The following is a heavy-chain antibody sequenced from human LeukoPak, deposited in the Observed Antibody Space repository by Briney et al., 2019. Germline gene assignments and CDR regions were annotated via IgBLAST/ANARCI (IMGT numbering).Heavy chain of an antibody. V-gene: IGHV3-11*04. CDR2: ISSSGSTI. D-gene: IGHD3-16*01. Sequence: PGGSLRLSCAASGFTFSDYYMSWIRQAPGKGLEWVSYISSSGSTIYYADSVKGRFTISRDNAKNSLYLQMNSLRAEDTAVYYCARSHMGSPYYYYYYYMDVWGKGTTVTVSS. J-gene: IGHJ6*03. CDR3: ARSHMGSPYYYYYYYMDV. CDR1: GFTFSDYY.